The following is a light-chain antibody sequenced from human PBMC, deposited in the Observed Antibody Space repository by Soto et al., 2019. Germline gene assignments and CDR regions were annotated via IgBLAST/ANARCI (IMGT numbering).Light chain of an antibody. Sequence: DIVMTQSPLSLPVTPGEAASISCRSSQSLLHKNGNNYFNWYLQKPGQSPHLLIYMGSKRASGVPDRFSGSGSGTDFTLTISSPEPEDSVVYYCQQWSKGPSLTFGGGTKVDIK. CDR1: QSLLHKNGNNY. CDR2: MGS. CDR3: QQWSKGPSLT. V-gene: IGKV2-28*01. J-gene: IGKJ4*01.